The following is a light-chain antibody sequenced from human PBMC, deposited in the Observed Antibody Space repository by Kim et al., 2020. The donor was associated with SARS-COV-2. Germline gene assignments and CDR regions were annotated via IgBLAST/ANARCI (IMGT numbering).Light chain of an antibody. V-gene: IGKV1-5*03. CDR3: QDYSTYSKT. CDR1: QSIGSR. Sequence: ASVGDRVTITCRASQSIGSRLAWHQQKPGKAPKVVISKASNLQSGVPTRFSRSGSGTEFTLTISSLQPDDFATYYCQDYSTYSKTFGQGTKVDIK. CDR2: KAS. J-gene: IGKJ1*01.